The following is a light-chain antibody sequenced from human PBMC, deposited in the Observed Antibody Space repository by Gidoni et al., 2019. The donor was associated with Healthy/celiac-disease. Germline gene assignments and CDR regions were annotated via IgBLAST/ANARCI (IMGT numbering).Light chain of an antibody. CDR2: AAS. Sequence: DSQMHLSPSSVSASVGDRVTITCRASQGISSWLAWYQQKPGKAPKLLIYAASSLQSGVPSRCSGSGSGTDFTITISSLPPEDFASYYCQQANSFPPTFGGGTKVEIK. CDR3: QQANSFPPT. J-gene: IGKJ4*01. CDR1: QGISSW. V-gene: IGKV1-12*01.